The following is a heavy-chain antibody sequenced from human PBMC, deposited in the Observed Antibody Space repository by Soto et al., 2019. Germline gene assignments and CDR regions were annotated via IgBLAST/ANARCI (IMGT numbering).Heavy chain of an antibody. D-gene: IGHD6-13*01. CDR2: ISGGGGST. J-gene: IGHJ4*02. CDR1: GFTFSSYA. CDR3: AKALEAAANNWYFYY. Sequence: EVQLLESGGGLVQPGGSLRLSCAASGFTFSSYAMNWVRQAPGKGLEWVSAISGGGGSTYYADSVKGRFTISRDNSKNTLYLQMNSLRADDTAVYYCAKALEAAANNWYFYYWGQGTLVTVSS. V-gene: IGHV3-23*01.